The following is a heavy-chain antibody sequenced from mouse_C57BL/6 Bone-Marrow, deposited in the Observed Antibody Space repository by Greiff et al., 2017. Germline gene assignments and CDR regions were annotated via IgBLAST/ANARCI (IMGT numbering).Heavy chain of an antibody. CDR1: GFNIKNTY. V-gene: IGHV14-3*01. D-gene: IGHD1-1*01. J-gene: IGHJ1*03. Sequence: EVKLQESVAELVRPGASVKLSCTASGFNIKNTYMHWVKQRPEQGLEWIGRIDPANGNNKYAPKFQGKATITADTSSNTADLQLSSLTAEDTAIYYCADYYGSPWYFDVWGTGTTVTVSS. CDR3: ADYYGSPWYFDV. CDR2: IDPANGNN.